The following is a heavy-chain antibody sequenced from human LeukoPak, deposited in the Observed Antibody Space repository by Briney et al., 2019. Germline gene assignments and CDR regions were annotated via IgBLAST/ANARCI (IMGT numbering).Heavy chain of an antibody. Sequence: ASVKVSCKASGYTFTGYYMHWVRQAPGQGLEWMGRINPNNGNTNYAQKLQGRVTMTTDTSTSTAYMELRSLRSDDTAVYYCARASVVVPAAISDYWGQGTLVTVSS. CDR3: ARASVVVPAAISDY. CDR2: INPNNGNT. J-gene: IGHJ4*02. V-gene: IGHV1-18*04. D-gene: IGHD2-2*02. CDR1: GYTFTGYY.